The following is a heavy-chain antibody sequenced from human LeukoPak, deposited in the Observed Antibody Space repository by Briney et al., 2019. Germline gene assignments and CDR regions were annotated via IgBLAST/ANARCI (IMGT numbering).Heavy chain of an antibody. CDR3: ARTGEYSGSGPSWAFDI. Sequence: PSETLSLTCSLSGGSITNYYWSWIRQPPGKGLEWMAWIYSSGNNEYNPSLKRRVNISLGKSNKKFSQRLTYVAASEEAVYYCARTGEYSGSGPSWAFDIWGQGTMVTVSS. CDR1: GGSITNYY. V-gene: IGHV4-4*09. J-gene: IGHJ3*02. D-gene: IGHD3-10*01. CDR2: IYSSGNN.